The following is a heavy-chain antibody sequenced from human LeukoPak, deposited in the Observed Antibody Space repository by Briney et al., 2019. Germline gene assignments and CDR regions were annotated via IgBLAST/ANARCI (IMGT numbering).Heavy chain of an antibody. CDR3: AKVGLWFGELSWFDP. CDR1: GFTFSSYG. V-gene: IGHV3-30*18. Sequence: GGSLRLSCAASGFTFSSYGMHWVRQAPGKGLEWVTDISYDGSNKYYADSVKGRFTISRDNSKNTLYLQMNSLRAEDTAVYYCAKVGLWFGELSWFDPGGQGTLVTVSS. D-gene: IGHD3-10*01. J-gene: IGHJ5*02. CDR2: ISYDGSNK.